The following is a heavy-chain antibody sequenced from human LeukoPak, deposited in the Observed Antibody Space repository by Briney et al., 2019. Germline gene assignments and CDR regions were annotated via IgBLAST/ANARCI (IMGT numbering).Heavy chain of an antibody. V-gene: IGHV3-23*01. Sequence: WGSLRLSCAASGCTFSSYANSWGRHAPATGLEWVSAISGSGGSTNYDDSVKSRFTISRDNSKNTLYLQMNSLRAEDTAVYYCAKELESGYYGSGSQNFDYWGQGTLVTVSS. D-gene: IGHD3-10*01. CDR2: ISGSGGST. CDR1: GCTFSSYA. J-gene: IGHJ4*02. CDR3: AKELESGYYGSGSQNFDY.